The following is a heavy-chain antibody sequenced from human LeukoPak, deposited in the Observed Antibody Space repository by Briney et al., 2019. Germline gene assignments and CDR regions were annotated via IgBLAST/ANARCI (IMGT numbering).Heavy chain of an antibody. D-gene: IGHD3/OR15-3a*01. J-gene: IGHJ6*03. V-gene: IGHV3-7*01. CDR3: ARAQWTAFDYYYYMDV. Sequence: GGSLRLSCAASRFAFNTYWMSWVRQAPGKGLEWVATINRAGGEKYYVDPVKGRFTISRDNARNSLYLQMNSLRAEDTAIYYCARAQWTAFDYYYYMDVWGKGTTVTVSS. CDR1: RFAFNTYW. CDR2: INRAGGEK.